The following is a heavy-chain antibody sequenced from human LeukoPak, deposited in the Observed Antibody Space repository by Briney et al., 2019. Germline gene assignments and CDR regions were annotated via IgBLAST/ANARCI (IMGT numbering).Heavy chain of an antibody. V-gene: IGHV4-39*01. CDR2: IYYSGST. D-gene: IGHD1-26*01. CDR1: GGSISSNNYY. CDR3: ARASGSPGLYWFDP. Sequence: SETLSLTCTVSGGSISSNNYYWGWIRQPPGRGLEWIGSIYYSGSTYYYPSLKSRVTISVDTSKNQFSLKLTSVTAADTAVYYCARASGSPGLYWFDPWGQGTLVTVSS. J-gene: IGHJ5*02.